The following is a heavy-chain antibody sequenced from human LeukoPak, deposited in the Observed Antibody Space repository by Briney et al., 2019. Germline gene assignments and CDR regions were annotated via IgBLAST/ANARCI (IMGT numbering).Heavy chain of an antibody. CDR1: GYTFTSYD. CDR3: AREGQQLPTNYYYGMDV. J-gene: IGHJ6*02. CDR2: MNPNSGNT. D-gene: IGHD6-13*01. Sequence: ASVKVSCKASGYTFTSYDINWVRQATGQGLEWMGWMNPNSGNTGYAQKFQGRVTMTRNTSISTAYMELSSLRSEDTAVYYCAREGQQLPTNYYYGMDVWGQGTTVTVSS. V-gene: IGHV1-8*02.